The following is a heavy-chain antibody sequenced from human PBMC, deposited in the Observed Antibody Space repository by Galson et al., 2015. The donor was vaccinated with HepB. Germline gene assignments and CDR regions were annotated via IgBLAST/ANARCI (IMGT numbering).Heavy chain of an antibody. D-gene: IGHD5-24*01. V-gene: IGHV3-23*01. CDR3: AKNNSPGPHSYYMDA. Sequence: SLRLSCAASGFTFSSYYMSWVRQAPGKGLERVSGITDNSEKTYYADSAKGRFTISRDNSKSTLYLQMHSLRAEDTAVYYCAKNNSPGPHSYYMDAWGKGTTVTVSS. CDR2: ITDNSEKT. CDR1: GFTFSSYY. J-gene: IGHJ6*03.